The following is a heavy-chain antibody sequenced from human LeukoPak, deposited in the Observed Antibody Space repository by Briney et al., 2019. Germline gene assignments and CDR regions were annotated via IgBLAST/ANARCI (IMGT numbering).Heavy chain of an antibody. J-gene: IGHJ6*02. CDR2: IYYSGST. D-gene: IGHD3-10*01. CDR1: GFTFSDYF. Sequence: LRLSCAASGFTFSDYFMSWIRQHPGKGLEWIGYIYYSGSTYYNPSLKSRITISVDTSKNQFSLKLSSVTAADTAVYYCARDSGFGELLSYYYYGMDVWGQGTTVTVSS. CDR3: ARDSGFGELLSYYYYGMDV. V-gene: IGHV4-31*02.